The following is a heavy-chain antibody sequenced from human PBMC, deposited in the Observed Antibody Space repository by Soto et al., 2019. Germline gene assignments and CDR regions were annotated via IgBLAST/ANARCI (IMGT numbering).Heavy chain of an antibody. J-gene: IGHJ4*02. CDR2: ITGTSANT. D-gene: IGHD3-9*01. V-gene: IGHV3-23*01. Sequence: PGGSLRLSCAASRFTFSNFAMSCVRQAPGKGLEWFSTITGTSANTYYTDSVKGRFAISRDNSQNTLYLQMNSLTTEDTAVYYCAKGGATYGLLTHDYWGQGTLVTVSS. CDR1: RFTFSNFA. CDR3: AKGGATYGLLTHDY.